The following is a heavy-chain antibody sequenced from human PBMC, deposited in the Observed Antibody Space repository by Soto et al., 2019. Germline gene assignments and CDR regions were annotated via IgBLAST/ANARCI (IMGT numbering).Heavy chain of an antibody. V-gene: IGHV3-48*02. CDR1: GFTLSSYN. J-gene: IGHJ6*02. Sequence: EVQLVESGGGVVQPGGSLRLSCAASGFTLSSYNMNWVRQAPGKGLEWVSYISGSSDTIYYADSVKGRFTISRDNAKSSLYLQMDSLRDEDTAVYYCARDHGGSTWFVGIYYYFGVDVWGQGTTVTVSS. CDR2: ISGSSDTI. CDR3: ARDHGGSTWFVGIYYYFGVDV. D-gene: IGHD6-13*01.